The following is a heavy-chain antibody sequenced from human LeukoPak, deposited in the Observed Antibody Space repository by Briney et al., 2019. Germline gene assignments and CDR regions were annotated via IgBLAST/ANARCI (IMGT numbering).Heavy chain of an antibody. V-gene: IGHV3-23*01. CDR3: AIYVAMVRDY. D-gene: IGHD3-10*01. CDR2: ISGSGGST. CDR1: GFTFSSYA. J-gene: IGHJ4*02. Sequence: GGSLRLSCAASGFTFSSYAMSWVRQAPGKGLEWVSAISGSGGSTHYADSVKGRFTISRDNSKNTLYLQMNSLRAEDTAVYYCAIYVAMVRDYWGQGTLVTVSS.